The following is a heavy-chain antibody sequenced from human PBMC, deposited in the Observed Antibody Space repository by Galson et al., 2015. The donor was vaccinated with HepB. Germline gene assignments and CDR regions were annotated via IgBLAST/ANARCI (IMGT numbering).Heavy chain of an antibody. V-gene: IGHV2-5*02. CDR3: ARRLGAYFDS. CDR2: IYWDDNK. J-gene: IGHJ4*02. Sequence: PALVKPTQTVTLTCTLSGLSLNTSGVGVGWIRQPPGKALEWLALIYWDDNKRYSPSLKTRLTITKDTSKNQVVLTMTNMDPVDTATFYCARRLGAYFDSWGQGTLVTVPS. D-gene: IGHD3-16*01. CDR1: GLSLNTSGVG.